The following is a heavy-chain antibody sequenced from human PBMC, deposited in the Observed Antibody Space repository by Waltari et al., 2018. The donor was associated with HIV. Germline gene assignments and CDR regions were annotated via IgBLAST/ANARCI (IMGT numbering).Heavy chain of an antibody. D-gene: IGHD2-15*01. CDR3: AKELRSGYSYYYYGMDV. CDR1: GFSFSISG. J-gene: IGHJ6*02. Sequence: QGQLVESGGGVVQSGGSLRLSCAASGFSFSISGMQWVRQAPGKGLEWVTFIRYDGNTKYYADSVKGRFTISRDNSKNTLYLQMSSLRAEDTAVYYCAKELRSGYSYYYYGMDVWGQGTTVTVSS. CDR2: IRYDGNTK. V-gene: IGHV3-30*02.